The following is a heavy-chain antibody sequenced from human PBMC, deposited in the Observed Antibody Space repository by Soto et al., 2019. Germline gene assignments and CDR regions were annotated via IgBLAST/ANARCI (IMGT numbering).Heavy chain of an antibody. CDR2: ISGSGGST. V-gene: IGHV3-23*01. CDR3: AKAHVLLWFGEPPGYFDY. Sequence: GGSLRLSCAASGFTFSSYAMSWVRQAPGKGLEWVSAISGSGGSTYYADSVKGRFTISRDNSKNTLYLQMNSLRAEDTAVYYCAKAHVLLWFGEPPGYFDYWGQGTLVTVSS. J-gene: IGHJ4*02. CDR1: GFTFSSYA. D-gene: IGHD3-10*01.